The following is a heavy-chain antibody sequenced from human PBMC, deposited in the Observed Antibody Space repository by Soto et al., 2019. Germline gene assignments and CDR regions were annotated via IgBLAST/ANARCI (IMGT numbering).Heavy chain of an antibody. V-gene: IGHV4-59*08. CDR1: GVASSGYH. CDR2: ISYSGST. CDR3: ARLRSGYAPFDY. Sequence: SXTLCLTCTVSGVASSGYHWSWIRQPPGKGLEWIGYISYSGSTSYNPSLKSRVTISLDTSKNQFSLKVSSVSAADTAVYYCARLRSGYAPFDYWGQGTLVTVSS. D-gene: IGHD5-12*01. J-gene: IGHJ4*02.